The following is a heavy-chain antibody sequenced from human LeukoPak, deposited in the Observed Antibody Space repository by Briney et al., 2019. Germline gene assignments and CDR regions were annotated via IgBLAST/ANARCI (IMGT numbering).Heavy chain of an antibody. D-gene: IGHD1-26*01. CDR1: GYTFTSYD. Sequence: GASVKVSCKASGYTFTSYDINWVRQATGQGLEWMGWMNPNSGNTGYAQKFQGRVTITRNIPISTAYMELSSLRSEDTAVYFCARDLRWELLGIFDYWGQGTLVTVSS. J-gene: IGHJ4*02. CDR3: ARDLRWELLGIFDY. CDR2: MNPNSGNT. V-gene: IGHV1-8*01.